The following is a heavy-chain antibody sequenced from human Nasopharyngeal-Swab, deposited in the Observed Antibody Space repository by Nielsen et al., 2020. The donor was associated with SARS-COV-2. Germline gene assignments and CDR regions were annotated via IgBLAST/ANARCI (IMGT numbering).Heavy chain of an antibody. J-gene: IGHJ3*02. CDR2: ISSNGGST. D-gene: IGHD1-14*01. Sequence: GESLKISCSASGFTFSSYAMHWVRQAPGKGLEYVSAISSNGGSTYYADSVKGRFTISRDNSKNTLYLQMNSLRAEDTAVYYCAAPEGPSDAFDIWGQGTMVTVSS. V-gene: IGHV3-64*04. CDR3: AAPEGPSDAFDI. CDR1: GFTFSSYA.